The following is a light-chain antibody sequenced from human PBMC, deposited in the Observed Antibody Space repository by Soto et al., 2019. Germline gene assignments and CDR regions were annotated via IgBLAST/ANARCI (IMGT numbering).Light chain of an antibody. CDR1: QSVSSY. CDR3: QQRSHWPYT. Sequence: EIVLTQSPATLSLSPGERATLSCRASQSVSSYLAWYQQKPGQAPRLLIYDASNRATGIPARFSGSGSGTDFTLTISSLEHADLAVYYCQQRSHWPYTFGQGTKLEIK. CDR2: DAS. V-gene: IGKV3-11*01. J-gene: IGKJ2*01.